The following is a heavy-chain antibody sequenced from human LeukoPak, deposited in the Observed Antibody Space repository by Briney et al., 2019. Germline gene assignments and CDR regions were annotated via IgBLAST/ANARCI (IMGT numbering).Heavy chain of an antibody. D-gene: IGHD6-13*01. CDR1: GGSISSSSYY. J-gene: IGHJ5*02. V-gene: IGHV4-39*07. Sequence: SETLSLTCTVSGGSISSSSYYWGWIRQPPGKGLEWIGSIYYSGSTYYNPSLKSRVTISVDTSKNQFSLKLSSVTAADTAVYYCARGGAQLKALNWFDPWGQGTLVTVSS. CDR2: IYYSGST. CDR3: ARGGAQLKALNWFDP.